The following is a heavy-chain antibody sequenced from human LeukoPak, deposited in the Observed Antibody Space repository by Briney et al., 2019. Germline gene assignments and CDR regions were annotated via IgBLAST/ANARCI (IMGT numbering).Heavy chain of an antibody. CDR1: GYTFTCYY. V-gene: IGHV1-2*02. CDR2: INPNSGGT. J-gene: IGHJ4*02. Sequence: ASVKVSCKASGYTFTCYYMHWVRQAPGQGLEWKGWINPNSGGTNYAKKFQGRVTMTRDTSISTAYMELSRLRPDDTCVYYCARSGGDLAGYWWQGALVTVSS. CDR3: ARSGGDLAGY. D-gene: IGHD3-16*01.